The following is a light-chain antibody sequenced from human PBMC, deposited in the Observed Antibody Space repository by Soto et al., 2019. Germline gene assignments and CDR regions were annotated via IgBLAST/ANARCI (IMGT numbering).Light chain of an antibody. CDR2: RAS. CDR3: QQYGISPEP. Sequence: EIVLTLSPGTLSLSPGESTTLSCRASQSVSSSYLPCYQQKLGHAPRLLIYRASCRPTGMPDMFSGIGSGTDFTLPISRLEPEDFAVYYCQQYGISPEPFGQGTKVDIK. J-gene: IGKJ1*01. CDR1: QSVSSSY. V-gene: IGKV3-20*01.